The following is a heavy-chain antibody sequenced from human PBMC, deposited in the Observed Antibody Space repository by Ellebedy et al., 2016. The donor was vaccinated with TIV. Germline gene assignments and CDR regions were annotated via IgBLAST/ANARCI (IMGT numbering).Heavy chain of an antibody. D-gene: IGHD2-15*01. CDR3: ARVGDGSDY. Sequence: AASVKVSCKASGYTFTNYYMNWVRQAPGQGLEWMGIINPGGGGTSYAQKFQARVTMTRDTSTSTFYMELSSLRTEDTAVYYCARVGDGSDYWGQGTLVTVSS. V-gene: IGHV1-46*01. J-gene: IGHJ4*02. CDR2: INPGGGGT. CDR1: GYTFTNYY.